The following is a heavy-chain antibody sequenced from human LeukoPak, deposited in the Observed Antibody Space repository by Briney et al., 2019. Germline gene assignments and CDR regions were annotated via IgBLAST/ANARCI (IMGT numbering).Heavy chain of an antibody. CDR3: ATVATGGDYYYMDV. CDR2: ISGSVGST. J-gene: IGHJ6*03. D-gene: IGHD1-14*01. Sequence: GGSLRLSCAASGFTFSSYAMTWVRQAPGKGLEWVSDISGSVGSTYYADSVKGRFTISRDNSKNTLYLQVNSLRAEDTAAYYCATVATGGDYYYMDVWGKGTTVSVSS. V-gene: IGHV3-23*01. CDR1: GFTFSSYA.